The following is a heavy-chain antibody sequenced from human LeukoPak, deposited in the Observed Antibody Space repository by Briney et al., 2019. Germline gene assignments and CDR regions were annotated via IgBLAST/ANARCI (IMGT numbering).Heavy chain of an antibody. CDR3: ARESNYGGGILDY. J-gene: IGHJ4*02. D-gene: IGHD4-11*01. Sequence: PGGSLRLSCAASGFTFSTYWMSWVRQAPGKGLEWVANIKQDGSVIYFVDSVKGRFTISRDNARNSLYLQMNSLRAGDTAVYFCARESNYGGGILDYWGQGTLVTVSS. V-gene: IGHV3-7*01. CDR2: IKQDGSVI. CDR1: GFTFSTYW.